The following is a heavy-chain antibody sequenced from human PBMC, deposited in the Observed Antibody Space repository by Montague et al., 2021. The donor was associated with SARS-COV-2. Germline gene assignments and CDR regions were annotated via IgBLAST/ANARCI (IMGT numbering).Heavy chain of an antibody. V-gene: IGHV4-39*07. CDR3: ARTGYSSGWHSFDY. D-gene: IGHD6-19*01. CDR2: IYHSGST. Sequence: SETLSLTCTVSAGSISTNSYYWAWIRQPPGKGLEWIGEIYHSGSTNYNPSLKSRVIISVDKSKNQFSLKLSSVTAADTAVYYCARTGYSSGWHSFDYWGQGTLVTVSS. J-gene: IGHJ4*02. CDR1: AGSISTNSYY.